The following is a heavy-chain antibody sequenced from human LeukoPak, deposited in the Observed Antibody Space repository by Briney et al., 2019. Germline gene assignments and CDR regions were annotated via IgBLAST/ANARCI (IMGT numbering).Heavy chain of an antibody. D-gene: IGHD3-22*01. CDR3: ARAPLYYYDSSGYSFDY. CDR1: GGTFSSYA. V-gene: IGHV1-69*01. Sequence: GSSVKVSCKASGGTFSSYAISWVRQAPGQGLEWMGGIIPIFGTANYAQKVQGRVTITADESTSTAYMELSSLRSEDTAVYYCARAPLYYYDSSGYSFDYWGQGTLVTVSS. CDR2: IIPIFGTA. J-gene: IGHJ4*02.